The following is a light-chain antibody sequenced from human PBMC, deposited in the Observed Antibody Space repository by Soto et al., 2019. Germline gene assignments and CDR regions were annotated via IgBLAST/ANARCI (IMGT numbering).Light chain of an antibody. CDR3: QQYYGNPLT. Sequence: DIVMTQSPDSLAVSLGERATIKCKSSQSVLHTSNNKNYLAWYQQKPGQPPKLLIYWASTRESGVPDRFSGSGSGTDFTLTISSLQAEDVAVYYCQQYYGNPLTFGQGTKLETK. V-gene: IGKV4-1*01. J-gene: IGKJ2*01. CDR2: WAS. CDR1: QSVLHTSNNKNY.